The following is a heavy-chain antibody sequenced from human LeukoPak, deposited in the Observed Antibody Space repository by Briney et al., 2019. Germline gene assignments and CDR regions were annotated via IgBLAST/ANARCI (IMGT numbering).Heavy chain of an antibody. Sequence: SETLSLTCTVSGGSISSGGYYWSWIRQHPGKGLEWIGYIYYSGSTYYNPSLKSRVTISVDTSKNQFSLKLSSETAADTAVYYCARADYDSSGYYPYFDYWGQGALVTVSS. CDR3: ARADYDSSGYYPYFDY. CDR1: GGSISSGGYY. V-gene: IGHV4-31*03. J-gene: IGHJ4*02. CDR2: IYYSGST. D-gene: IGHD3-22*01.